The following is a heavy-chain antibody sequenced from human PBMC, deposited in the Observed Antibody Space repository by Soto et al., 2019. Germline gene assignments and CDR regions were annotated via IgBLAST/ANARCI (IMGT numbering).Heavy chain of an antibody. Sequence: QLQLQESGPGLVKPSETLSLTCPVSGGSFSSSTYYWGWIRQPPGKGLEWIGSMYSGGNTYYNPSLKSRVPVSVDTSKNHFSLKLTSVTAADTAMYYCARQPYDSTGYYYGAWGQGTLVTVSS. D-gene: IGHD3-22*01. CDR3: ARQPYDSTGYYYGA. J-gene: IGHJ5*02. CDR2: MYSGGNT. CDR1: GGSFSSSTYY. V-gene: IGHV4-39*01.